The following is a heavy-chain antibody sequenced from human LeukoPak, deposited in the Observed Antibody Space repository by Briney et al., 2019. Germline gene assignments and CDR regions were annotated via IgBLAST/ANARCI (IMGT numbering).Heavy chain of an antibody. CDR1: GYTFSRHY. CDR3: ARGLESSGWYGMDV. Sequence: ASVKVSCKTSGYTFSRHYIHWVRQAPGQGLEWLGIINTSGATTRYGQNFKGRVTATRDTSTSTVYMEMSSLNSEDTVVYYCARGLESSGWYGMDVWGQGTTIIVSS. D-gene: IGHD6-19*01. V-gene: IGHV1-46*01. J-gene: IGHJ6*02. CDR2: INTSGATT.